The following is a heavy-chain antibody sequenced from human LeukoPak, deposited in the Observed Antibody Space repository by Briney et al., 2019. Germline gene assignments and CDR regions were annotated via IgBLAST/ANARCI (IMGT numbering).Heavy chain of an antibody. V-gene: IGHV3-23*01. CDR3: AKKYYYDSSGYYAPFDY. D-gene: IGHD3-22*01. CDR1: GGSISSGGYS. Sequence: LSLTCAVSGGSISSGGYSWSWVRQAPGKGLEWVSAISGSGGSTYYADSVKGRFTISRDNSKNTLYLQMNSLRAEDTAVYYCAKKYYYDSSGYYAPFDYWGQGTLVTVSS. CDR2: ISGSGGST. J-gene: IGHJ4*02.